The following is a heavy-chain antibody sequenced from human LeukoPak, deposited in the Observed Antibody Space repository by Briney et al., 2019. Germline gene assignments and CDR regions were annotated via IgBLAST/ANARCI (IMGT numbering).Heavy chain of an antibody. CDR3: AKKRTPVAGTNYFDY. Sequence: GGSLRLSCAASGFTFSSYAMSWGRPAPGKGLEWVSAVSAGGDNTYYAESVKGRFTISRDSSKNTVYLQMNSLRVEDTARYYCAKKRTPVAGTNYFDYWGQGTLVTVSS. CDR1: GFTFSSYA. D-gene: IGHD6-19*01. V-gene: IGHV3-23*01. J-gene: IGHJ4*02. CDR2: VSAGGDNT.